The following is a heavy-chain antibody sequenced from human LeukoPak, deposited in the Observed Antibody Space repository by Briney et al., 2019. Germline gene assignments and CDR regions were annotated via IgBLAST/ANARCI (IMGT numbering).Heavy chain of an antibody. J-gene: IGHJ3*01. CDR3: ARVGYATQRRVLSAVTIPTAGAFDV. CDR1: GGSFSNYY. D-gene: IGHD4-17*01. V-gene: IGHV4-34*01. Sequence: SETLSLTCAVYGGSFSNYYWSWIRQPPGKGLEWIGDIHHTGSTTYNPSLKSRVTISVDTSKKQFSLRLRSVTAAATAVYYCARVGYATQRRVLSAVTIPTAGAFDVWGQGTLVAVSS. CDR2: IHHTGST.